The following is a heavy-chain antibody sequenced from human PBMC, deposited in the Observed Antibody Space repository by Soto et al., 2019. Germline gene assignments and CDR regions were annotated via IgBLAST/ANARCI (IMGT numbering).Heavy chain of an antibody. Sequence: PGGSLRLSCAASGFTFSSYWMSWVRQAPGKGLEWVANIKQDGSEKYYVDSVKGRFTISRDNAKNSLYLQMNSLRAEDTAVYYCARFPQRYYYDRSDAFDIWGQGTMVTVSS. V-gene: IGHV3-7*01. CDR3: ARFPQRYYYDRSDAFDI. CDR2: IKQDGSEK. CDR1: GFTFSSYW. D-gene: IGHD3-22*01. J-gene: IGHJ3*02.